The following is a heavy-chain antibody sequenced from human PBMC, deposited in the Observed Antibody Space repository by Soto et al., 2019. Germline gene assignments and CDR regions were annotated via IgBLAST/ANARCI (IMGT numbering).Heavy chain of an antibody. CDR3: AKGGYGSRGYYYGMDV. V-gene: IGHV3-30*18. J-gene: IGHJ6*02. CDR2: ISYDGSNK. D-gene: IGHD6-13*01. CDR1: GFTFSSYG. Sequence: GGSLRLSCAASGFTFSSYGMHWVRQAPGKGLEWVAVISYDGSNKYYADSVKGRFTISRDNSKNTLYLQMNSLRAEDTAVYYCAKGGYGSRGYYYGMDVWGQGTTVTVSS.